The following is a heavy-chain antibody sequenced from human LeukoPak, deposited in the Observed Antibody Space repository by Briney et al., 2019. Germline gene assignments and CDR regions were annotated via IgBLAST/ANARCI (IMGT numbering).Heavy chain of an antibody. CDR1: GFTFSSYA. CDR3: ARDLHSGYVEGDY. V-gene: IGHV3-30*04. CDR2: ISYDGSNK. J-gene: IGHJ4*02. Sequence: PGGSLRLSCAASGFTFSSYAMHWVRQAPGKGLEWVAVISYDGSNKYYADSVKGRFTISRVNSKNTLYLQMNSLRAEDTAVYYCARDLHSGYVEGDYWGQGTLVTVSS. D-gene: IGHD5-12*01.